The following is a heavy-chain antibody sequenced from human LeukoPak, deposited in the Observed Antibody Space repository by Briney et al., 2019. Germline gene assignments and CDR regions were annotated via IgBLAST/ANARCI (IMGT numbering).Heavy chain of an antibody. Sequence: GSLRLSCAASGFTFSSYGMHWVRQAPGKGLEWVSGIYGSGGASFCADSVKGRFTISRDNSQNTVFLQMDSLRDEDTALYYCAKDLRKDGIWDIDYWGQGTLVTVSS. CDR2: IYGSGGAS. V-gene: IGHV3-NL1*01. J-gene: IGHJ4*02. CDR3: AKDLRKDGIWDIDY. D-gene: IGHD1-14*01. CDR1: GFTFSSYG.